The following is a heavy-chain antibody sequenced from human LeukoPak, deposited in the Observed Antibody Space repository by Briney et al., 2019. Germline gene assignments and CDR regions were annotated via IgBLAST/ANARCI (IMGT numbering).Heavy chain of an antibody. CDR3: ARGTMIVVVTTPYNWFDP. Sequence: SETLSLTCTVSGGSISSGGYYWSWIRQPPGKGLEWIGYIYHSGSTYYNPSLKSRVTISVDRSKNQFSLKLSSVAAADTAVYYCARGTMIVVVTTPYNWFDPWGQGTLVTVSS. D-gene: IGHD3-22*01. V-gene: IGHV4-30-2*01. CDR1: GGSISSGGYY. CDR2: IYHSGST. J-gene: IGHJ5*02.